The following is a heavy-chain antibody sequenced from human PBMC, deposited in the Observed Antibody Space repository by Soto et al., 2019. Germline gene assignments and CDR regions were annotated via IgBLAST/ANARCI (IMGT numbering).Heavy chain of an antibody. V-gene: IGHV4-30-2*01. J-gene: IGHJ4*02. CDR2: IYHSGST. CDR1: GGSISSGGYY. CDR3: ASLGGIAADY. D-gene: IGHD6-13*01. Sequence: PSETLSLTCTVSGGSISSGGYYWSWIRQPPGKGLEWIGYIYHSGSTYYNPSLKSRVTISVDRSKNQFSLKLSSVTAADTAVCYCASLGGIAADYWGQGTLVTVSS.